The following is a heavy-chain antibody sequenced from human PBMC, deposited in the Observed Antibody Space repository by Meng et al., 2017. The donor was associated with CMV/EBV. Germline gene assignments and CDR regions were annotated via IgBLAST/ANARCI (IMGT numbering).Heavy chain of an antibody. CDR2: IYSGGST. J-gene: IGHJ6*02. CDR1: GFTVSSNY. V-gene: IGHV3-53*01. Sequence: GGSLRLSCAASGFTVSSNYMSWVRQAPGKGLEWVSVIYSGGSTYYADSVKGRFTISRDNSKNTLYLQMNSLRAEDTAVYYCAQSGGTYDSWSGYYSSSDTYGMDVWGQGTTVTVSS. D-gene: IGHD3-3*01. CDR3: AQSGGTYDSWSGYYSSSDTYGMDV.